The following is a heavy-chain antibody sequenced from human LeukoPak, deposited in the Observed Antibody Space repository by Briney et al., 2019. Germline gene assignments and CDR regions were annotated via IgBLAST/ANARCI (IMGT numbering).Heavy chain of an antibody. J-gene: IGHJ4*02. V-gene: IGHV4-39*07. CDR3: ARAPVATPSEFDY. CDR2: ISYGGNT. D-gene: IGHD5-12*01. CDR1: GGSISSNNYF. Sequence: PSETLSLTCTVSGGSISSNNYFWGWIRQPPGKGLEWIGYISYGGNTYYNPSLKSRVAISADTPKNQFSLKLSSTTAADTAVYYCARAPVATPSEFDYWGQGTLVTVSS.